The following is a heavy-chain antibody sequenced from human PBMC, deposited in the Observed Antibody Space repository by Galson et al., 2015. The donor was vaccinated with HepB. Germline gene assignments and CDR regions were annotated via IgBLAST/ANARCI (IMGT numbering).Heavy chain of an antibody. CDR2: INAASGHT. J-gene: IGHJ4*02. D-gene: IGHD2-2*01. Sequence: SVKVSCKASGYTFATYAMHWVRQAPGQRLEWIGWINAASGHTKYLQKFQGRVTITRDTSASTAYMELRSLRSDDTAVYYCARVFKYCSSTSCYPLFYYFNYWGQGTLVTVSS. V-gene: IGHV1-3*01. CDR1: GYTFATYA. CDR3: ARVFKYCSSTSCYPLFYYFNY.